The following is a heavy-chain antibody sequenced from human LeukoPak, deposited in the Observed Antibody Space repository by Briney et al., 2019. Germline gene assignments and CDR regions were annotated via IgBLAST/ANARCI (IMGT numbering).Heavy chain of an antibody. V-gene: IGHV3-30*04. D-gene: IGHD6-25*01. CDR2: IADDGKDN. CDR1: GFTFSTYP. Sequence: GGSLRLSCAASGFTFSTYPMHWVRQAPGKGLEWVAVIADDGKDNHYVESVKGRFTISRDNSKNTLYPQMNSLRVEDTAVYYCARDRHIAAAGYYFDYWGQGTLVTVSS. J-gene: IGHJ4*02. CDR3: ARDRHIAAAGYYFDY.